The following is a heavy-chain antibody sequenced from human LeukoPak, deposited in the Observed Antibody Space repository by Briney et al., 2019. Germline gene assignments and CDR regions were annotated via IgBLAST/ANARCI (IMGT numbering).Heavy chain of an antibody. CDR1: GGSFSGYY. CDR3: ARLPTVTTSALGYYYYGMDV. V-gene: IGHV4-34*01. Sequence: PSETLSLTCAVYGGSFSGYYWSWIRQPPGKGLEWIGEINHSGSTNYNPSLKSRVTISVDTPKNQFSLKLSSVTAADTAVYYCARLPTVTTSALGYYYYGMDVWGQGTTVTVSS. D-gene: IGHD4-11*01. J-gene: IGHJ6*02. CDR2: INHSGST.